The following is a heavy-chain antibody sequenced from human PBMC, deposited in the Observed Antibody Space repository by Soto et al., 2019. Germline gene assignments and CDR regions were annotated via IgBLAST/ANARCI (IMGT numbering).Heavy chain of an antibody. CDR3: ALGPKWRYRFDA. D-gene: IGHD3-9*01. V-gene: IGHV1-69*06. CDR2: LIPLFGTT. Sequence: QVQLVQSGAEVKKPGSSVKVSCEASGGTFSGHAISWVRQAPGQGPEWMGGLIPLFGTTQHAQNFQDRLTITADKSTSTAYMALTSLRFEDTAIYYCALGPKWRYRFDAGGQGTLMTVSS. CDR1: GGTFSGHA. J-gene: IGHJ4*02.